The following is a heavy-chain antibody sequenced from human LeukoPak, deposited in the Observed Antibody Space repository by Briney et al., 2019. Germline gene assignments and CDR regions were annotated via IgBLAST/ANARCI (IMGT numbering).Heavy chain of an antibody. CDR3: ARTGVEYYDFWSGYYTAQREYYFDY. V-gene: IGHV4-59*08. D-gene: IGHD3-3*01. J-gene: IGHJ4*02. Sequence: SETLSLTCTVSGGSISSYYWSWIRQPRGKGLEWIGYIYYSGSTNYNPSLKSRVTISVDTSKNQFSLKLSSVTAADTAVYYCARTGVEYYDFWSGYYTAQREYYFDYWGQGTLVTVSS. CDR1: GGSISSYY. CDR2: IYYSGST.